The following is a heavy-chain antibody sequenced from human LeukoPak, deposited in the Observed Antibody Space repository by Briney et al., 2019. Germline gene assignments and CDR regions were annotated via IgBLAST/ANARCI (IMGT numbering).Heavy chain of an antibody. V-gene: IGHV5-51*01. J-gene: IGHJ4*02. CDR3: ARRSYSASYYDY. CDR2: IFPGDSDT. D-gene: IGHD1-26*01. CDR1: GYSFSTYW. Sequence: GESLKISGKGSGYSFSTYWIGWVRQMPGKGLEWMGIIFPGDSDTRYSPSFQGQVTISADKSISTAYLQWSSLKASDTAMYYCARRSYSASYYDYWGQGTLVTVSS.